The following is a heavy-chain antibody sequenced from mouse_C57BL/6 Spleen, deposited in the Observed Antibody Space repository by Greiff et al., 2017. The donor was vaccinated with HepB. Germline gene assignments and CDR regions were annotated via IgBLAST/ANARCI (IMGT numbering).Heavy chain of an antibody. D-gene: IGHD2-1*01. Sequence: EVQLQESGPELVKPGASVKIPCKASGYTFTDYNMDWVKQSHGKSLEWIGDINPNNGGTIYNQKFKGKATLTVDKSSSTAYMELRSLTSEDTAVYYCARGIIYYGNPDYAMDYWGQGTSVTVSS. CDR3: ARGIIYYGNPDYAMDY. CDR1: GYTFTDYN. J-gene: IGHJ4*01. CDR2: INPNNGGT. V-gene: IGHV1-18*01.